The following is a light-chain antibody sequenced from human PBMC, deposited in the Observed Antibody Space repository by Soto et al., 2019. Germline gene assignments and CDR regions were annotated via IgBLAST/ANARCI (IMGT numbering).Light chain of an antibody. Sequence: EIVLTQSPATPSLSPGERATLSCRASQSVSSYLAWYQQKPGQAHRLLIYDASNRATGIPARFSGSGSGTDFTLTISSLEPEDFAVYYCQQRSNWPLTFGGGTKVQIK. V-gene: IGKV3-11*01. CDR1: QSVSSY. J-gene: IGKJ4*01. CDR3: QQRSNWPLT. CDR2: DAS.